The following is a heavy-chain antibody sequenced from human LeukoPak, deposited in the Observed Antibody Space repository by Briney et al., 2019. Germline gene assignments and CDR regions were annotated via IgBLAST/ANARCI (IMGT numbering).Heavy chain of an antibody. CDR3: AADPGYDSSGYQFDY. Sequence: SVKVSCKASGFTFTSSAMQWVRQARGQRLEWTGWIVVGRGNTNYAQKFQERVTITRDMSTSTAYMELSSLRSEDTAVYYCAADPGYDSSGYQFDYWGQGTLVTVSS. CDR1: GFTFTSSA. D-gene: IGHD3-22*01. J-gene: IGHJ4*02. CDR2: IVVGRGNT. V-gene: IGHV1-58*02.